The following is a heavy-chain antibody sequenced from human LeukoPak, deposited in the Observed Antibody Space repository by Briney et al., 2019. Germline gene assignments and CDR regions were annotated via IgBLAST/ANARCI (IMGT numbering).Heavy chain of an antibody. J-gene: IGHJ4*02. V-gene: IGHV3-23*01. CDR2: ISGSGGST. D-gene: IGHD6-13*01. CDR1: GFTFSSYA. CDR3: AKSGYSSSWYWGFDY. Sequence: GGSLRLSRAASGFTFSSYAMSWVRQAPGKGLEWVSAISGSGGSTYYADSVKGRFTISRDNSKNTLYLQMNSLRAEDTAVYYCAKSGYSSSWYWGFDYWGQGTLVTVSS.